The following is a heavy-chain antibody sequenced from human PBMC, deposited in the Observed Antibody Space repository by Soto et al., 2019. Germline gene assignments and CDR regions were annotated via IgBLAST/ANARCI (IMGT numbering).Heavy chain of an antibody. CDR3: ARGPM. Sequence: PGGSLRLSCAASGFTVSNDYMSWVRQAPGKGLEWVSVIYASGGTNYADSVKGRFTISRDNSNNTLSLQMNSLRAEDTAVYYCARGPMWGRGTLVTVSS. V-gene: IGHV3-66*01. CDR2: IYASGGT. CDR1: GFTVSNDY. D-gene: IGHD2-2*01. J-gene: IGHJ4*02.